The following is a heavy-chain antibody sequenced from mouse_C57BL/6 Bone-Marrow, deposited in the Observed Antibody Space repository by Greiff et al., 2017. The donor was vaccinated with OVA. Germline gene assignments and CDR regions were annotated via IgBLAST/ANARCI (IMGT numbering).Heavy chain of an antibody. V-gene: IGHV1-42*01. Sequence: VQLKESGPELVKPGASVKISCKASGYSFTGYYMNWVKQSPEKSLEWIGEINPSTGGTTYNQKFKAKATLTVDKSSSTAYMQLKSLTSEDSAVYYCARFTTVVARYWYFDVWGTGTTVTVSS. CDR3: ARFTTVVARYWYFDV. J-gene: IGHJ1*03. CDR2: INPSTGGT. D-gene: IGHD1-1*01. CDR1: GYSFTGYY.